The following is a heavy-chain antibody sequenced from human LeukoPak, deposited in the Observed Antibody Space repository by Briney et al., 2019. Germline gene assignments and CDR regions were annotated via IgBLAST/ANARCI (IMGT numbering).Heavy chain of an antibody. CDR1: GFTFSSYA. CDR3: AKARHRLVGSVPPDY. D-gene: IGHD1-26*01. Sequence: GGSLRLSCAASGFTFSSYAMSWVRQAPGKGLEWVSAIRGSGGSTYYADSVKGRFTISRDNSKNTLYLQMNGLRAEDTAVYYCAKARHRLVGSVPPDYWGQGTLVSVSS. V-gene: IGHV3-23*01. CDR2: IRGSGGST. J-gene: IGHJ4*02.